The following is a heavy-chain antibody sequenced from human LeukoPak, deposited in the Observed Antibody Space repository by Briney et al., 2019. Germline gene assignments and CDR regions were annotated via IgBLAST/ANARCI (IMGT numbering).Heavy chain of an antibody. CDR1: GGSISSYY. Sequence: SETLSLTCTVSGGSISSYYWSWIRQPAGKGLEWIGRIYTSGSTNYNPSLKSRVTMSVDTSKNQFSLKLSSVTAADTAVYYCAREPYYYDSSGYYYEPPIYYFDYWGQGTLVTVSS. J-gene: IGHJ4*02. D-gene: IGHD3-22*01. CDR2: IYTSGST. V-gene: IGHV4-4*07. CDR3: AREPYYYDSSGYYYEPPIYYFDY.